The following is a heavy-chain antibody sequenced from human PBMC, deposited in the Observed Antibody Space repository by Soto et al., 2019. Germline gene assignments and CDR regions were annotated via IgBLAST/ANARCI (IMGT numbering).Heavy chain of an antibody. CDR3: ARGPHIAVDHYKKYYFDY. CDR2: INPSGGTT. CDR1: GYTFTYNF. D-gene: IGHD2-15*01. Sequence: ASVKVSCKASGYTFTYNFMHWVRQAPGQGLEWMGIINPSGGTTRAAQKFQDRVTMTRDTSTSTVYMELSSLRSEDTAVYYCARGPHIAVDHYKKYYFDYWGQGTLVTVSS. V-gene: IGHV1-46*01. J-gene: IGHJ4*02.